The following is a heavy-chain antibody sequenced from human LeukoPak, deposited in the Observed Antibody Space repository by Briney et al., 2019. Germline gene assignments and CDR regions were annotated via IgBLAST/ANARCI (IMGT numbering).Heavy chain of an antibody. J-gene: IGHJ4*02. D-gene: IGHD2-2*01. V-gene: IGHV1-69*04. CDR1: GGTFSSYA. CDR2: IIPILGIA. Sequence: ASVKVSCKASGGTFSSYAISWVRQAPGQGLEWMGRIIPILGIANYAQKFQGRVTITADKSTSTAYMELSSLRSEDTAMYYCAGQDIVVVPLQSAFPAYWGQGALVTVSS. CDR3: AGQDIVVVPLQSAFPAY.